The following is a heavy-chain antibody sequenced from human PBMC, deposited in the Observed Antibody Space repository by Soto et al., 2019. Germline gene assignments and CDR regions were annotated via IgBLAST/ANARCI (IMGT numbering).Heavy chain of an antibody. V-gene: IGHV4-59*03. J-gene: IGHJ4*02. CDR3: AKISAGSTDETMFTVFDH. CDR2: IYHTGTT. D-gene: IGHD6-13*01. CDR1: GDSIRSSY. Sequence: PXETLSLTCTVSGDSIRSSYWTWIRQAPGMGLEWIGDIYHTGTTNYNPSLKSRVSISVDTSKNQFSLRLRSVTAADTAIYFCAKISAGSTDETMFTVFDHWGQGTLVTVSS.